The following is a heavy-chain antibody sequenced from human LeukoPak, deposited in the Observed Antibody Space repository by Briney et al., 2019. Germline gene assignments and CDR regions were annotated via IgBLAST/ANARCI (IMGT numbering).Heavy chain of an antibody. CDR3: ARGQTTVTPHYYYYYMDV. D-gene: IGHD4-11*01. J-gene: IGHJ6*03. CDR1: GGSFSGYY. Sequence: SETLSLTCAVYGGSFSGYYWSWIRQPPGKGLEWIGEINHSGNTNYNPSLKSRVTISVDTSKKHFSLQLSSVTAADTAVYYCARGQTTVTPHYYYYYMDVWGKGTTVTVSS. V-gene: IGHV4-34*01. CDR2: INHSGNT.